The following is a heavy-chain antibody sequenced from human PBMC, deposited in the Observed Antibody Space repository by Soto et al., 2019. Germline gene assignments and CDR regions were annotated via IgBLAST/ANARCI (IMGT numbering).Heavy chain of an antibody. CDR1: GFTFSSYA. CDR2: ISGSGGST. V-gene: IGHV3-23*01. CDR3: AKDSGGWSSWHPQRYNWFDP. D-gene: IGHD6-13*01. Sequence: PGGSLRLSCAASGFTFSSYAMSWVRQAPGKGLEWVSAISGSGGSTYYADSVKGRFTISRDNSKNTLYLQMNSLRAEDTAVYYCAKDSGGWSSWHPQRYNWFDPWGQGTLVTVSS. J-gene: IGHJ5*02.